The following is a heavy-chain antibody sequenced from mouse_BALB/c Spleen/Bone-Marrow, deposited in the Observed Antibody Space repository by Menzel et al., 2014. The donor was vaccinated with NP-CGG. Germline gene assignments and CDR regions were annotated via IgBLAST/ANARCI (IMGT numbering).Heavy chain of an antibody. D-gene: IGHD1-1*01. Sequence: EVQLQESGAELVKPGASVKSSCTASGFNIKDTYMHWVKQRPEQGLEWIGRIDPANGNTKYDPKFQGKATITADTSSNTAYLQLSSLTSEDTAVYYCALYYYGSSGFAYWGQGTLVTVSA. CDR1: GFNIKDTY. J-gene: IGHJ3*01. CDR2: IDPANGNT. V-gene: IGHV14-3*02. CDR3: ALYYYGSSGFAY.